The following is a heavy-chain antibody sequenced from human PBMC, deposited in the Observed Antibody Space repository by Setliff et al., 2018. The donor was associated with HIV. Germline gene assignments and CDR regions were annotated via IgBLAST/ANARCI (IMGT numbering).Heavy chain of an antibody. D-gene: IGHD2-15*01. V-gene: IGHV3-20*03. CDR2: INWNGAIT. J-gene: IGHJ4*02. CDR3: ASARIPTGGVSTSLDF. Sequence: WVRQRPGKGLEWVSGINWNGAITDYADSVKGRFTISRDNSKSTLYLQLSSLRPEDTAVYFCASARIPTGGVSTSLDFWGLGTLVTV.